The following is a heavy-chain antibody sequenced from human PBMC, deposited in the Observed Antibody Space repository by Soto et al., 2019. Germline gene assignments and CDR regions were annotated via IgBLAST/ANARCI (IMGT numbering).Heavy chain of an antibody. CDR3: AIVGTSRSGWYWFDL. CDR2: ISSSGSTI. J-gene: IGHJ5*02. Sequence: RGSLRLSCAASGFTFSSYEMNWVRQAPGKGLEWVSYISSSGSTIYYADPVKGRFTISRDNAKNSLYLQMNRLRAEDTAVYYCAIVGTSRSGWYWFDLWGQGILVTVSS. CDR1: GFTFSSYE. V-gene: IGHV3-48*03. D-gene: IGHD6-19*01.